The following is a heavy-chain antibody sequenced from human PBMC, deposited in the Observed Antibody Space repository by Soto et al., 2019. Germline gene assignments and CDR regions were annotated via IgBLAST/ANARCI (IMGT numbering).Heavy chain of an antibody. D-gene: IGHD6-13*01. V-gene: IGHV1-69*13. CDR1: GGTFSSYA. Sequence: ASVKVSCKASGGTFSSYAISWVRQAPGQGLEWMGGIIPIFGTANYAQKFQGRVTITADESTSTAYMELSSLRSEDTAVYYRARSKDIAAAGLQSFDYWGQGTLVTVSS. CDR3: ARSKDIAAAGLQSFDY. J-gene: IGHJ4*02. CDR2: IIPIFGTA.